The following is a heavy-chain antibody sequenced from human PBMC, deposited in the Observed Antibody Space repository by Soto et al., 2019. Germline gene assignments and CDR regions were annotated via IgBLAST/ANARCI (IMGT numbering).Heavy chain of an antibody. V-gene: IGHV3-30*18. CDR1: GFTFSSYG. Sequence: QVQLVESGGGVVQPGRSLRLSCAASGFTFSSYGMHWVRQAPGKGLEWVAVISYDGSNKYYADSVKGRFTISRDNSKNTLYLQMNSLRAEDTAVYYCAKGAAYSEATYYYYGMDVWGQGTTVTVSS. J-gene: IGHJ6*02. D-gene: IGHD2-15*01. CDR2: ISYDGSNK. CDR3: AKGAAYSEATYYYYGMDV.